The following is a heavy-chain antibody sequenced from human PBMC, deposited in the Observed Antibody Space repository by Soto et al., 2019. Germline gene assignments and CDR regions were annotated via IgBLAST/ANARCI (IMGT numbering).Heavy chain of an antibody. CDR3: ARSPLVGARDFDY. CDR1: GFTFSSYG. Sequence: GGSLRLSCAASGFTFSSYGMHWVRQAPGKGLGWVAVISYDGSNKYYADSVKGRFTISRDNSKNTLYLQMNSLRAEDTAVYYCARSPLVGARDFDYWGQGTLVTVSS. J-gene: IGHJ4*02. V-gene: IGHV3-30*03. CDR2: ISYDGSNK. D-gene: IGHD1-26*01.